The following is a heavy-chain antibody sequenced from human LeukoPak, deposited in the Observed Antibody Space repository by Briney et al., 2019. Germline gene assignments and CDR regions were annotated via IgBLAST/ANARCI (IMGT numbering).Heavy chain of an antibody. J-gene: IGHJ4*02. Sequence: SVTDSCKATGCTFISYAISWLGPAPGQGLAWMGRIIPILGIANYAQKFQGRVTITADKSTSTAYMELSSRRSEATAVYYCARPLTTVTIKSYFDCWGQGTLVTVSS. V-gene: IGHV1-69*04. CDR1: GCTFISYA. CDR3: ARPLTTVTIKSYFDC. D-gene: IGHD4-17*01. CDR2: IIPILGIA.